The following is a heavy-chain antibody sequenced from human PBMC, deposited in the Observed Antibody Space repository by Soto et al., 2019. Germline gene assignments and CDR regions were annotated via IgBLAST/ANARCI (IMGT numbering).Heavy chain of an antibody. CDR2: IIPIFGTA. J-gene: IGHJ5*02. CDR3: ARDLNVIAFDP. Sequence: GASVKVSCKASGGTFSSYAISWVRQAPGQGLEWMGGIIPIFGTANYAQKFQGRVTITADKSTSTAYMELSSLRSEDTAVYYCARDLNVIAFDPWGQGTLVTVSS. D-gene: IGHD2-21*01. V-gene: IGHV1-69*06. CDR1: GGTFSSYA.